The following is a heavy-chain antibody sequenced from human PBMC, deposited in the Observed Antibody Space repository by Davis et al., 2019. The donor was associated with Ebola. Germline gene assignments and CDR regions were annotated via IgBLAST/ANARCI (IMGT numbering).Heavy chain of an antibody. CDR3: ARHRSRFGGKMDV. CDR1: GYSFSTYW. D-gene: IGHD3-10*01. V-gene: IGHV5-51*01. J-gene: IGHJ6*04. CDR2: IYPGDSDI. Sequence: GESLKISCKGSGYSFSTYWIAWVRQMPGKGLECMGIIYPGDSDIRYSPSFQGQVIISADKSIFTAYLQWSSLKASDTAIYYCARHRSRFGGKMDVWGKGTTVTVSS.